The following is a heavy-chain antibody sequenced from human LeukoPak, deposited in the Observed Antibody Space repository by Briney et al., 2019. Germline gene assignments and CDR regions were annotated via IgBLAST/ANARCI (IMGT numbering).Heavy chain of an antibody. CDR1: GFSFTNYG. Sequence: GGTLRLSCSASGFSFTNYGMNWVRQAPGKGLEWVSGITGDGGVTYYADSVKGRFTISRDNSKNALYLQMNSLRAEDTAVYYCARDGRLATFDYWGQGTLVTVSS. V-gene: IGHV3-23*01. J-gene: IGHJ4*02. CDR2: ITGDGGVT. D-gene: IGHD3-9*01. CDR3: ARDGRLATFDY.